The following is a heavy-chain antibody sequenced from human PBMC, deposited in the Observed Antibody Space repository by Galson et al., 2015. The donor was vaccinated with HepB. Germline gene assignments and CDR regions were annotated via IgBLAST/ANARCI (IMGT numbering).Heavy chain of an antibody. J-gene: IGHJ5*02. V-gene: IGHV7-4-1*02. CDR1: GYTFTDYT. D-gene: IGHD3-10*01. CDR2: INTNTGNP. Sequence: VKVSCKASGYTFTDYTMNWVRQAPGQGLEWMGWINTNTGNPTYAQGFTGRFFFSLDISVNTAYLQISSLKAEDTAVYYCARTPNYGSGSYSNAWFDPWGQGTLVTVSS. CDR3: ARTPNYGSGSYSNAWFDP.